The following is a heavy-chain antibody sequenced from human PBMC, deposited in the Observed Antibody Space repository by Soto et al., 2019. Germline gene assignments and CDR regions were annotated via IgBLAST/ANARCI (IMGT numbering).Heavy chain of an antibody. J-gene: IGHJ6*03. CDR1: CGSFSGYY. CDR2: INHSGST. V-gene: IGHV4-34*01. CDR3: ARGRKYQLPKYYYYFMDV. D-gene: IGHD2-2*01. Sequence: SETLSLTYAVCCGSFSGYYWSWIRQPPGKGLEWIGEINHSGSTNYNPSLKSRVTISVDRSKNQFSLKLSSVTAADTAVYYCARGRKYQLPKYYYYFMDVWGKGTTVTVSS.